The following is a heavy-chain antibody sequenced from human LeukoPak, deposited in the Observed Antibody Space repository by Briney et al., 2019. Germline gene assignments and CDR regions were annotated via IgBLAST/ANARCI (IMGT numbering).Heavy chain of an antibody. V-gene: IGHV4-59*08. J-gene: IGHJ4*02. D-gene: IGHD3-22*01. CDR2: IYYSGST. CDR3: ARHDSSVYYSPGFDY. Sequence: PSETLSLTCTVSGGSISSYYWSWIRQPPGKGLEWFGYIYYSGSTNYNPSLKSRVTISVDTSKNQFSLKLSSVTAADTAVYYCARHDSSVYYSPGFDYWGQGTLVTVSS. CDR1: GGSISSYY.